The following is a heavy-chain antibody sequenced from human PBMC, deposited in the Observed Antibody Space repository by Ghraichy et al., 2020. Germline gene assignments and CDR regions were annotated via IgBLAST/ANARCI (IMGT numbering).Heavy chain of an antibody. CDR2: IFDDGST. CDR1: GASISTNH. Sequence: SETLSLSCTVSGASISTNHWNWVRQPPGKGLEWIAYIFDDGSTTYNPSLESRVSISLDMSKNQFSLKLSSVTAADTAVYFCARSLSGLYSGDYWGPGTLVTVSS. D-gene: IGHD2-8*01. CDR3: ARSLSGLYSGDY. V-gene: IGHV4-59*01. J-gene: IGHJ4*02.